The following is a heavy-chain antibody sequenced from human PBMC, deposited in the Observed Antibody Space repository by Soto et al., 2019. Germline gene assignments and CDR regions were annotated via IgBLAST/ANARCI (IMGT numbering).Heavy chain of an antibody. V-gene: IGHV1-69*13. CDR3: ARDRHERIQLWLYYYYYGMDV. CDR1: GGTFSSYA. D-gene: IGHD5-18*01. J-gene: IGHJ6*02. Sequence: GASVKVSCKASGGTFSSYAISWVRQAPGQGLEWMGGIIPIFGTANYAQKFQGRVTITADESTSTAYMELSSLRSEDTAVYYCARDRHERIQLWLYYYYYGMDVWGQGTTVTVSS. CDR2: IIPIFGTA.